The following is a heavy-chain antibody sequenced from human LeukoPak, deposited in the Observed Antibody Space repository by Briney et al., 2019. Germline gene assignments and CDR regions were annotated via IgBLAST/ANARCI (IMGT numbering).Heavy chain of an antibody. CDR3: ARGDRDYDILTGYSKSWFDP. J-gene: IGHJ5*02. V-gene: IGHV1-8*03. CDR2: MNPNSGNT. D-gene: IGHD3-9*01. Sequence: ALVKVSCKASGYTFTSYDINWVRQATGQGLEWMGRMNPNSGNTDYAQKFQGRVAITRNTSIYTAYMELSSLTSEDTAVYYCARGDRDYDILTGYSKSWFDPWGQGTLVTVSS. CDR1: GYTFTSYD.